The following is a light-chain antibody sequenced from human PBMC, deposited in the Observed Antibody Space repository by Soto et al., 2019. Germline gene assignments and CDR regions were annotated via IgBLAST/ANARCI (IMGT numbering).Light chain of an antibody. V-gene: IGLV4-69*01. J-gene: IGLJ2*01. CDR3: QTWGTGFQV. CDR1: SGQSSYA. Sequence: QYVLTQSPSASASLGASVNLTCTLSSGQSSYAIAWHQKQPGKGPRYLMDLNNDGSHSKGDGIPDRFSGSSSGAERYLIISSLQSEDEADYYCQTWGTGFQVFGGGTELTVL. CDR2: LNNDGSH.